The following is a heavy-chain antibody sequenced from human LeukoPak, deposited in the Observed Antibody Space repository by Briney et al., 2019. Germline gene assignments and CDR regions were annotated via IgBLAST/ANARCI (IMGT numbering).Heavy chain of an antibody. D-gene: IGHD6-19*01. CDR3: ARGGGVAGTPYNPYDY. Sequence: PSETLSLTCTVSGGSISNSGIYWSWIRQPPGKGLEWIGYIYYSGSTNYNPSLKSRVTISVDTSKNQFSLKLSSVTAADTAVYYCARGGGVAGTPYNPYDYWGQGTLVTVSS. J-gene: IGHJ4*02. CDR2: IYYSGST. CDR1: GGSISNSGIY. V-gene: IGHV4-61*08.